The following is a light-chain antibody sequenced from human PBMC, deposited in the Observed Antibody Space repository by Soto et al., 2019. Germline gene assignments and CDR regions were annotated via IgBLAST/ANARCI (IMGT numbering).Light chain of an antibody. Sequence: GESALLCSRARQSVSSRYLAWYQKKVGQAPRLLIYGASSRTTGIPDRFSGSGSGTDFTLTISRLEPEDFAVYYCQHYGSSPWTFGQGTKVDIK. CDR2: GAS. J-gene: IGKJ1*01. CDR3: QHYGSSPWT. CDR1: QSVSSRY. V-gene: IGKV3-20*01.